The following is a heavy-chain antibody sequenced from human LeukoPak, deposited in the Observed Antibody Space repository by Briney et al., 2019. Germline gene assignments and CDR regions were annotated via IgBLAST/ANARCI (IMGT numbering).Heavy chain of an antibody. CDR1: GFTVSSNY. J-gene: IGHJ3*02. CDR2: IYSGGST. CDR3: ARDAPMLVYLNEVDDAFDI. D-gene: IGHD1-1*01. Sequence: PGGSLRLSCAASGFTVSSNYMSWVRQAPGKGLEWVSVIYSGGSTYYADSVKGRFTISRDNSKNTLYLQMNSLRAEDTAVYYCARDAPMLVYLNEVDDAFDIWGQGTMVNVSS. V-gene: IGHV3-66*02.